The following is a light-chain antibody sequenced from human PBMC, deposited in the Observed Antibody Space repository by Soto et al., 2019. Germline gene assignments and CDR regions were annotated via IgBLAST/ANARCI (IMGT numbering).Light chain of an antibody. Sequence: EIVLTQSPVTLSLSPGDRATLSCRASQSVSNNLAWYRQKPGQAPRLLIYDASNRATGIPARFSGGGSGTVFTLTISRLEPEDFAVYYCQQRSNWPWTFGQGTKVDVK. J-gene: IGKJ1*01. CDR2: DAS. CDR1: QSVSNN. CDR3: QQRSNWPWT. V-gene: IGKV3-11*01.